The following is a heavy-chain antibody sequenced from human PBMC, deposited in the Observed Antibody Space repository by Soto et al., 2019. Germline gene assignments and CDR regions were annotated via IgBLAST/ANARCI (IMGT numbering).Heavy chain of an antibody. CDR2: IIPIFGTA. CDR1: GGTFSIYA. CDR3: ASYSSSWYGGAFDI. J-gene: IGHJ3*02. V-gene: IGHV1-69*13. D-gene: IGHD6-13*01. Sequence: SVKVSGKASGGTFSIYAISWVRQAPGQGLEWMGGIIPIFGTANYAQKFQGRVTITADESTSTAYMELSSLRAEDTGVYYCASYSSSWYGGAFDIWGQGTMVTVSS.